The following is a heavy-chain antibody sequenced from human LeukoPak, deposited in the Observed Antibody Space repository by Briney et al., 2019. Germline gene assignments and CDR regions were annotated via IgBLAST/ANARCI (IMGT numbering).Heavy chain of an antibody. V-gene: IGHV3-33*01. J-gene: IGHJ4*02. CDR2: IWYDGSNK. CDR1: GFTFSYYD. Sequence: VRSLRLSCAASGFTFSYYDMHRVRQAPGKGLEWVAVIWYDGSNKYYADSVKGRFTISRDNSKNTLYLQMNSLRAEDTAVYYCARDKFRFDYWGQGTLVTVSS. CDR3: ARDKFRFDY.